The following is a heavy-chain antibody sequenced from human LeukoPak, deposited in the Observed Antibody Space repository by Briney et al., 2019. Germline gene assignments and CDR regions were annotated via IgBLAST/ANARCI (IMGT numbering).Heavy chain of an antibody. V-gene: IGHV4-59*08. CDR3: ARLARYYYYYGMDV. CDR1: GGSISSYY. J-gene: IGHJ6*02. CDR2: IYYSGST. Sequence: LETLSLTCTVSGGSISSYYWSWIRQPPGKGLEWIGYIYYSGSTNYNPSLKSRVTISVDTSKNQFSLKLSSVTAAGTAVYYCARLARYYYYYGMDVWGQGTTVTVSS.